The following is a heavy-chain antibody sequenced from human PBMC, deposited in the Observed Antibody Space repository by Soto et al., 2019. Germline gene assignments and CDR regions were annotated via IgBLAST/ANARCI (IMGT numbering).Heavy chain of an antibody. CDR2: INHSGST. Sequence: PSETLPLTCTVYGGSFSGYYCSWIRQPPGKGLEWIGEINHSGSTSYNPSLKSRVTISVDTSKNQLSLKLSSVTAADTAVYYCARGYAAPRAADWGQGTLVNVS. J-gene: IGHJ4*02. V-gene: IGHV4-34*01. CDR1: GGSFSGYY. CDR3: ARGYAAPRAAD. D-gene: IGHD2-15*01.